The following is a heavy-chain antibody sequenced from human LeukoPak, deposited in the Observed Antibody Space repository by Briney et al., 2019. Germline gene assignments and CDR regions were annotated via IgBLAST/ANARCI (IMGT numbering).Heavy chain of an antibody. J-gene: IGHJ4*02. Sequence: GGSLRLSCAASGFTFSSYAMSWVRQAPGKGLEWVSAISGSGGSTYYADSVKGRFTISRDSSKNTLYLQMNSLRAEDTAVYYCAKGRDYDFWSGYYYWGQGTLVTVSS. V-gene: IGHV3-23*01. CDR2: ISGSGGST. CDR3: AKGRDYDFWSGYYY. D-gene: IGHD3-3*01. CDR1: GFTFSSYA.